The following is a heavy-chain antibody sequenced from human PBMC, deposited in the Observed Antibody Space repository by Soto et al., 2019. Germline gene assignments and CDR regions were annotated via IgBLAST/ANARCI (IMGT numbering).Heavy chain of an antibody. CDR2: IYYSGST. Sequence: QLQLQESGPGLVKPSETLSLTCTVSGGSISSSSYYWGWIRQPPGKGLEWIRSIYYSGSTYYNPSLKSRVTISVDTSKNQFSLKLSSVTAADTAVYYCARHAVALVDYWGQGTLVTVSS. D-gene: IGHD6-19*01. CDR1: GGSISSSSYY. J-gene: IGHJ4*02. V-gene: IGHV4-39*01. CDR3: ARHAVALVDY.